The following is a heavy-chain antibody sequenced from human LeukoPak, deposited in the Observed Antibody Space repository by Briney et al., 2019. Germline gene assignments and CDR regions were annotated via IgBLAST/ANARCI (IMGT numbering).Heavy chain of an antibody. D-gene: IGHD3-16*01. V-gene: IGHV3-15*01. J-gene: IGHJ4*02. CDR2: IKSKTDGGTT. Sequence: GGSLRLSCAASGFTFSSYEMNWVRQAPGKGLEWVGRIKSKTDGGTTDYAAPVKGRFTISRDDSKNTLYLQMNSLKTEDTAVYYCVRGLRLGENYWGQGTLVTVSS. CDR3: VRGLRLGENY. CDR1: GFTFSSYE.